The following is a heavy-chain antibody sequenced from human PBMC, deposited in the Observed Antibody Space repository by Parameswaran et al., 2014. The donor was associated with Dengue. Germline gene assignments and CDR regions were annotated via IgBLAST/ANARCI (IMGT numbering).Heavy chain of an antibody. D-gene: IGHD2-21*01. J-gene: IGHJ4*02. CDR2: LLQWST. V-gene: IGHV4-59*01. CDR3: ARTPFVYYFDY. Sequence: WIRSAPREGTGVDWVYLLQWSTNYNPSLKSRVTISVDTSKNQFSLKLSSVTAADTAVYYCARTPFVYYFDYWGQGTLVTVSS.